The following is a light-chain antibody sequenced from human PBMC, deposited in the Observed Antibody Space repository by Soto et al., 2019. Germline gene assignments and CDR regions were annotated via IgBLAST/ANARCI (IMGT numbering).Light chain of an antibody. CDR1: QGISSF. J-gene: IGKJ2*01. Sequence: AIRMTQSPSSISASTGDRVTITCRASQGISSFLAWYQQKPGQAPKLLIYAAATLQRGAPSRSSASGSGTDFTLTISGLQSEDFAAYFCRQYVSYPYTFGRGTKLEI. CDR2: AAA. CDR3: RQYVSYPYT. V-gene: IGKV1-8*01.